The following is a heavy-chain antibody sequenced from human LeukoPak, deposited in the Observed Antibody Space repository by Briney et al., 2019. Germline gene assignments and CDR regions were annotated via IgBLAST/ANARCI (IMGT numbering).Heavy chain of an antibody. CDR3: ARDRNSGWSTPFDP. V-gene: IGHV4-39*07. CDR2: IYYSGST. D-gene: IGHD6-19*01. Sequence: PSETLSLTCTVSGGSISSSSYYWGWIRQPPGKGLEWIGSIYYSGSTYYNPPLKSRVTISVDTSKNQFSLKLSSVTAADTAMYYCARDRNSGWSTPFDPWGQGTLVTVSS. CDR1: GGSISSSSYY. J-gene: IGHJ5*02.